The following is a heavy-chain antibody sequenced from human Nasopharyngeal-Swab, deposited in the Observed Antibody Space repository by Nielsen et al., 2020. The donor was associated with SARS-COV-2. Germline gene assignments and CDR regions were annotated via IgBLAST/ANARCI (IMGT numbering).Heavy chain of an antibody. CDR3: TTDLVGATGGRY. CDR2: IKSKTDGGTT. Sequence: GESLKISCEASGFTLSNAWMSWVRQAPGKGLEWVGRIKSKTDGGTTDYAAPVKGRFTISRDDSKNTLYLQMNSLKTEDTAVYYCTTDLVGATGGRYWGQGTLVTVSS. J-gene: IGHJ4*02. D-gene: IGHD1-26*01. V-gene: IGHV3-15*01. CDR1: GFTLSNAW.